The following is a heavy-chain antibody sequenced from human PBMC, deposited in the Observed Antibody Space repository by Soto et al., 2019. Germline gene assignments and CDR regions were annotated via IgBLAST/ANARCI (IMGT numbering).Heavy chain of an antibody. Sequence: PVEVSCQASGGTFSRYAIIWVRQAPGQGLEWMGGIIPIFGTANYAQKFQGRVTITADESTSTAYMELSSLRSEDTAVYYCGIGLVNDYWGQGTLVTGSS. J-gene: IGHJ4*02. V-gene: IGHV1-69*01. CDR2: IIPIFGTA. D-gene: IGHD2-21*01. CDR3: GIGLVNDY. CDR1: GGTFSRYA.